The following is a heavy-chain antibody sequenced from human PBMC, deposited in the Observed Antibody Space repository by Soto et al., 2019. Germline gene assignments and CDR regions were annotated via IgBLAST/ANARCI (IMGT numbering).Heavy chain of an antibody. D-gene: IGHD2-21*02. CDR1: GYSFSNYG. J-gene: IGHJ5*01. Sequence: QVQLVQSGAEVKKPGASVKVSCKASGYSFSNYGVTWVRQAPGQGLEWIGWISANNGNTRYAQKFQGRVTMTTDTPTSTAYVEMRSLRSDDTAVYYCARDGDIGRRHTGDWFDSWGQGTLVTVSS. CDR2: ISANNGNT. V-gene: IGHV1-18*04. CDR3: ARDGDIGRRHTGDWFDS.